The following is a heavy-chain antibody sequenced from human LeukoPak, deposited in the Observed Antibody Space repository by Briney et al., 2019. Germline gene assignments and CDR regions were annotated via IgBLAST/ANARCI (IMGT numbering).Heavy chain of an antibody. D-gene: IGHD2-21*02. CDR2: IKEDGSEK. J-gene: IGHJ1*01. V-gene: IGHV3-7*01. CDR1: GFTFSNHW. CDR3: AITVDCRATTDCYSYFHH. Sequence: GGSLRLSCSASGFTFSNHWMNWVRQAPGKGLEWVANIKEDGSEKDYVDSVKGRFNISRDNAKNSLYLQMSSLRAEDTAVYYCAITVDCRATTDCYSYFHHWGQGTLVTVSS.